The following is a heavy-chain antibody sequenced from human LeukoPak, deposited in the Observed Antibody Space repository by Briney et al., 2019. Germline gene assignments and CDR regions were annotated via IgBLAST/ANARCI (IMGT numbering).Heavy chain of an antibody. V-gene: IGHV3-23*01. J-gene: IGHJ4*02. CDR3: AKDRTAARPYYFDY. Sequence: QSGGSLRLSCAASGFTFSSYAMSWVRQAPGKGLEWVSAISGSGGSTYYADSVKGRFTISRDNSKNTLYLQMNSLRAEDTAVYHCAKDRTAARPYYFDYWGQGTLVTVSS. CDR1: GFTFSSYA. D-gene: IGHD6-6*01. CDR2: ISGSGGST.